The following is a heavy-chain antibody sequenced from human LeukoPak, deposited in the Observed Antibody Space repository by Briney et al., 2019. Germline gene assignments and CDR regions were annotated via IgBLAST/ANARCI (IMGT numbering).Heavy chain of an antibody. J-gene: IGHJ6*02. Sequence: PSETLSLTCTVSGGSITRYYWTWIRQPPGKGLEWIGYIFSNGSTNYNPSLKSRVAISIDTSKRQFSLRLTSVTAADTAVYYCARDGCSSTSCYSDYYYGMDVWGQGTTVTVSS. V-gene: IGHV4-59*01. D-gene: IGHD2-2*01. CDR1: GGSITRYY. CDR3: ARDGCSSTSCYSDYYYGMDV. CDR2: IFSNGST.